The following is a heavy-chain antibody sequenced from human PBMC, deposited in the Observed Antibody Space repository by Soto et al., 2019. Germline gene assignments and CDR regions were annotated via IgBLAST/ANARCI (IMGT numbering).Heavy chain of an antibody. CDR1: GLIFGTYT. CDR2: ISSSSSTI. CDR3: ARDDLGLDSFGQLELPYTIDY. V-gene: IGHV3-48*01. Sequence: PGGPLRLSCAASGLIFGTYTMNWVRQAPGKGLEWVSYISSSSSTIYYADSVKGRFTVSRDNAKNSLYLQMNSLRAEDTAVYYCARDDLGLDSFGQLELPYTIDYWGQGTLVTVSS. D-gene: IGHD1-7*01. J-gene: IGHJ4*02.